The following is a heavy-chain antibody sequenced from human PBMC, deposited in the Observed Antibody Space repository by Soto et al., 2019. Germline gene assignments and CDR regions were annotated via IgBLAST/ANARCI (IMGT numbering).Heavy chain of an antibody. CDR2: IYHSGST. CDR1: GGSISSGGYS. CDR3: ARSHVGRGVIIGGLDY. V-gene: IGHV4-30-2*01. J-gene: IGHJ4*02. Sequence: SETLSLTCAVSGGSISSGGYSWSWIRQPPGKGLEWIGYIYHSGSTYYNPSLKSRVTISVDRSKNQFSLKLSSVTAADTAVYYCARSHVGRGVIIGGLDYWCQGTLVTVSS. D-gene: IGHD3-10*01.